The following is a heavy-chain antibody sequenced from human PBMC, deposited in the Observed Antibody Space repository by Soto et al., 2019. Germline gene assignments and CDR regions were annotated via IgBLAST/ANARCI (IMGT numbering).Heavy chain of an antibody. CDR3: AKHDYTGPFDI. CDR2: IYYSGST. Sequence: QVQLQESGPGLVKPSQTLSLTCTVSGGSISSGGFYWSWIRQHPGKGLEWIGFIYYSGSTYYNPSLKSRVTISVDTSKNQFSLNLSSVTAADTAVYFCAKHDYTGPFDIWGKGTMVTVSS. CDR1: GGSISSGGFY. D-gene: IGHD4-4*01. V-gene: IGHV4-31*03. J-gene: IGHJ3*02.